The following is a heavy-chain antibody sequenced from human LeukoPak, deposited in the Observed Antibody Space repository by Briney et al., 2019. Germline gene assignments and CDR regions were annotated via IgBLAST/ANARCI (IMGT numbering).Heavy chain of an antibody. Sequence: ASVKVSCKASGYTFTSYDINWVRQATGQGLEWMGWMNPNSSNTGYAQKFQGRVTMTRNTSISTAYMELSSLRSEDTAVYYCARIKSLPRRSNIVVVPATTYFDYWGQGTLVTVSS. CDR3: ARIKSLPRRSNIVVVPATTYFDY. CDR2: MNPNSSNT. D-gene: IGHD2-2*01. V-gene: IGHV1-8*01. J-gene: IGHJ4*02. CDR1: GYTFTSYD.